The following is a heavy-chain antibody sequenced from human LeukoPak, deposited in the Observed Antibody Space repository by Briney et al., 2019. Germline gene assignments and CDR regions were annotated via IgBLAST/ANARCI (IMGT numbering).Heavy chain of an antibody. V-gene: IGHV3-23*01. J-gene: IGHJ4*02. CDR2: ISGSGGST. Sequence: GGSLRLSCAASGFTLSSYAMNRVRQAPGKGLEWVSAISGSGGSTYYADSVKGRFTISRDNSKNTLYLQMNSLRAEDTAVYYCAKDGRYYGSGSYYIPDYWGQGTLVTVSS. CDR1: GFTLSSYA. D-gene: IGHD3-10*01. CDR3: AKDGRYYGSGSYYIPDY.